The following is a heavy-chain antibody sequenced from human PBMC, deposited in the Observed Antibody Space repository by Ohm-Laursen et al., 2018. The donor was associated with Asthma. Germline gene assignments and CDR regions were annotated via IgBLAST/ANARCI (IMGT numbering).Heavy chain of an antibody. D-gene: IGHD2-2*01. Sequence: RSLRLSCTASGFTFSSYGMHWVRQAPGKGLEWVAIISSDGSIQYYADSVKGRFTISRDNSKNTLYLQMNSLRPEDTAVYYCAREGYQLLLFWFDPWGQGTLVTVSS. CDR1: GFTFSSYG. V-gene: IGHV3-30*03. CDR2: ISSDGSIQ. J-gene: IGHJ5*02. CDR3: AREGYQLLLFWFDP.